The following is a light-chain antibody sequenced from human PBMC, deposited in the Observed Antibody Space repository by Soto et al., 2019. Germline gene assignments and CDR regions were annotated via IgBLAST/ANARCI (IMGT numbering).Light chain of an antibody. CDR2: GAS. CDR1: QSVRSDY. Sequence: DIVLTQSPGTLSLSPGERVTLSCRASQSVRSDYLAWYQQRPGQSPRLLIYGASSRATGIPDRFTGSGSGADFTLTISSLEPEDFAVYYCQQYGTSPRTFGQGTKVDIK. CDR3: QQYGTSPRT. V-gene: IGKV3-20*01. J-gene: IGKJ1*01.